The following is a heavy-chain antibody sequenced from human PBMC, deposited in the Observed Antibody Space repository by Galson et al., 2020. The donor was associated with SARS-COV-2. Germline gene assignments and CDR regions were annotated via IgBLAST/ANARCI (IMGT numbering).Heavy chain of an antibody. V-gene: IGHV2-70*04. Sequence: SGPTLVKPRQTLTLTCTFSGFSISTSAMHVDWIRRPPGKALEWLARIDGDDDEFYSTSLITRLTISKDKSKNQVVLTMTNMDPMDTATYYCARSSVSGSLGAYDFWGQGTMVAVSS. CDR1: GFSISTSAMH. CDR2: IDGDDDE. CDR3: ARSSVSGSLGAYDF. D-gene: IGHD6-19*01. J-gene: IGHJ3*01.